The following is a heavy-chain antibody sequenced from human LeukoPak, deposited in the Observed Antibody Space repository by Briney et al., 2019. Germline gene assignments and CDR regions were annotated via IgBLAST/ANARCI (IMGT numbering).Heavy chain of an antibody. CDR1: GFTFSSYW. D-gene: IGHD3-10*01. Sequence: PGGSLRLSYAASGFTFSSYWMSWVRQAPGKGLEWVANINQDGSEKYYVDSVKGRFTISRDNAKNSLYLQMNSLRAEDTAVYYCARLYYYASGYYYMDVWGKGTTVTVSS. CDR2: INQDGSEK. CDR3: ARLYYYASGYYYMDV. J-gene: IGHJ6*03. V-gene: IGHV3-7*01.